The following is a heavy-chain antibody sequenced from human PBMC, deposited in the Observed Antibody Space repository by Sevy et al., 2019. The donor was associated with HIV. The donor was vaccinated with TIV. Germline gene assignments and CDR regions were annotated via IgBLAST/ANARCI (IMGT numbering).Heavy chain of an antibody. J-gene: IGHJ5*02. D-gene: IGHD3-9*01. CDR3: ARGDKDGWVDP. CDR2: ISSRSTYI. CDR1: GFTFSSNT. V-gene: IGHV3-21*01. Sequence: GGSLRLSCAASGFTFSSNTMNWLRQAPGKGLEWVSSISSRSTYIFYADSVKGRFTISRDNSKKSLFLQMNSLRVEDTAVYYCARGDKDGWVDPCGQGTPVTVSS.